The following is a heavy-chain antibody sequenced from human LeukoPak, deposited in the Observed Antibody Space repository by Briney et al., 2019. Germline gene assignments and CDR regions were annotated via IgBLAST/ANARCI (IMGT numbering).Heavy chain of an antibody. V-gene: IGHV3-20*04. J-gene: IGHJ4*02. CDR1: GFTFDDYG. D-gene: IGHD5-12*01. Sequence: PGGSLRLSCAASGFTFDDYGMSWVRQAPGKGLEWVSGINWNGGSTGYADSVKGRFTISRDNAKNSLYLQMNSLRAEDTALYYCARVDVATITGTFDYWGQGTLVTVSS. CDR2: INWNGGST. CDR3: ARVDVATITGTFDY.